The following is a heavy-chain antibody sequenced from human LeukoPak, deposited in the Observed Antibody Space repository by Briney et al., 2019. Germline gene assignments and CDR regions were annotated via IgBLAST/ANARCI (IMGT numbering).Heavy chain of an antibody. V-gene: IGHV3-9*01. CDR1: GFTFDDYA. CDR3: ARVRGGFYFDY. CDR2: ISWNSGSI. Sequence: GGSLRLSCAASGFTFDDYAMHWVRQAPGKGLEWVSGISWNSGSIGYADSVKGRFTISRDNAKNTLYLQMNSLRAEDTAVYYCARVRGGFYFDYWGQGTLVTVSS. D-gene: IGHD6-25*01. J-gene: IGHJ4*02.